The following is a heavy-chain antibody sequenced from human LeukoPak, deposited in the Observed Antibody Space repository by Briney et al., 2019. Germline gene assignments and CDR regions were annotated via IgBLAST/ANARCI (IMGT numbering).Heavy chain of an antibody. CDR3: ARPSIAARPYAFDI. Sequence: SETLSLTCTVSGGSINFYYWSWIRQPAGKGLEWIGHIYTSGSTNYNPSLKSRVTMSVDTSKNQFSLKLSSVTAADTAVYYCARPSIAARPYAFDIWGQGTMVTVSS. D-gene: IGHD6-6*01. CDR2: IYTSGST. CDR1: GGSINFYY. V-gene: IGHV4-4*07. J-gene: IGHJ3*02.